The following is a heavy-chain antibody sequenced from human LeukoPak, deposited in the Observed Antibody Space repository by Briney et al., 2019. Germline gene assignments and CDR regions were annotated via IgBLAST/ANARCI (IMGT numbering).Heavy chain of an antibody. CDR1: GGSIISRYY. D-gene: IGHD2-2*03. J-gene: IGHJ5*02. V-gene: IGHV4-39*01. CDR3: ARHGSCTSSSCSRWFDP. CDR2: CSYRKNT. Sequence: SETLSLTCTVSGGSIISRYYWAWIRQPPGKGLEWIGHCSYRKNTISNPSPKSRVTISVDTSKNQFSLKLSSVTAADTAVYYCARHGSCTSSSCSRWFDPWGRGALVTVSS.